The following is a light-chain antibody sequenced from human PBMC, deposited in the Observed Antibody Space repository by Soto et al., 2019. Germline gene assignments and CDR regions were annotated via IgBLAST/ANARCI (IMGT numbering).Light chain of an antibody. Sequence: ETSLTESPGTLSISXGETASLSRNSSQSMSSSFLAWYQQKPGQAPRLLIYGASSRATGIPDRFSGTGSETDFTLTISRLEPEDFALYYCQLYGSPTRTFCQGANVDIK. CDR2: GAS. V-gene: IGKV3-20*01. CDR1: QSMSSSF. CDR3: QLYGSPTRT. J-gene: IGKJ1*01.